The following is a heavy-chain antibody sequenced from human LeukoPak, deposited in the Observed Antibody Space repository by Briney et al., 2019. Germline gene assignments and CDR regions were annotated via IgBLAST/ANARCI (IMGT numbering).Heavy chain of an antibody. Sequence: SETLSLTCTVSDGAIAGYSWSWIRQAPGKGLEWIGYIYYSGDTNYNPSLKSRVTISVDTSKNQFSLKLSSVTAADTAVYYCARRSIHLITMVRGRGWFDPWGQGTLVTVSS. D-gene: IGHD3-10*01. J-gene: IGHJ5*02. CDR2: IYYSGDT. CDR1: DGAIAGYS. CDR3: ARRSIHLITMVRGRGWFDP. V-gene: IGHV4-59*01.